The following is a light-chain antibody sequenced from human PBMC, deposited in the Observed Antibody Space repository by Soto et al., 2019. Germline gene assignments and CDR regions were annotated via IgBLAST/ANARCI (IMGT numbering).Light chain of an antibody. Sequence: ELIITQFPDTVSVTPGETVTLSCWASQSVRTNLAWYQQRPGQAPRLLIHYSSTRATDVPARFSGSGSGTNFTLAISSLQSEDFAVYFCQQYAYWPETFGQGTKVDIK. J-gene: IGKJ1*01. CDR2: YSS. CDR3: QQYAYWPET. CDR1: QSVRTN. V-gene: IGKV3D-15*01.